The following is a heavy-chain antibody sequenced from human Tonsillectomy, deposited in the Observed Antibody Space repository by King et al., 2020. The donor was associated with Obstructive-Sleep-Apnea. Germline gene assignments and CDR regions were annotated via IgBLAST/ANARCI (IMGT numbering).Heavy chain of an antibody. CDR1: GGSISSGDYY. J-gene: IGHJ6*02. Sequence: QLQESGPGLVKPSQTLSLACTVSGGSISSGDYYWRWIRQPPGKGLEWIGYIFYSGSTYYNPSLKSRVSISVDTTKNQFSLKLSSVTAADTALYYCAREARDSSGYHYGLDVWGQGTTVTVS. CDR3: AREARDSSGYHYGLDV. CDR2: IFYSGST. D-gene: IGHD3-22*01. V-gene: IGHV4-30-4*01.